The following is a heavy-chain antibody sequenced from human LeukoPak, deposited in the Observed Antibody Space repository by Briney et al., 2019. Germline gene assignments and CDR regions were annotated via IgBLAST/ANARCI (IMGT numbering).Heavy chain of an antibody. CDR3: ARDLPLAAMAPGGY. D-gene: IGHD5-18*01. CDR2: INWNGGST. CDR1: GFTFDDYG. Sequence: GGSLRLSCAASGFTFDDYGMSWVRQAPGKGLEWGSGINWNGGSTGYADSVKGRFTISRDNAKNSLYLQMNSLRAEDTALYYCARDLPLAAMAPGGYWGQGTLVTVSS. J-gene: IGHJ4*02. V-gene: IGHV3-20*04.